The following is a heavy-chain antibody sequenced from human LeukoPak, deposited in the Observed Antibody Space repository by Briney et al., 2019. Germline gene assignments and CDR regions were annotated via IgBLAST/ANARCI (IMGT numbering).Heavy chain of an antibody. Sequence: PGGSLRLSCAASGFTFSGYAMHWVRQASGKGLEWVGRIRSKANSYATAYAASVKGRFTISRDDSKNTAYLQVNSLKTEDTAVYYCTSQTMLLFVWGQGTLVTVSS. J-gene: IGHJ4*02. CDR1: GFTFSGYA. D-gene: IGHD3-10*02. V-gene: IGHV3-73*01. CDR2: IRSKANSYAT. CDR3: TSQTMLLFV.